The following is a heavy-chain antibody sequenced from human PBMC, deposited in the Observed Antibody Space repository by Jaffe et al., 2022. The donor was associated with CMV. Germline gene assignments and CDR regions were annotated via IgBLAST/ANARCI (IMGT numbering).Heavy chain of an antibody. V-gene: IGHV4-4*07. CDR3: ARGPMIVNPGWFDP. D-gene: IGHD3-22*01. J-gene: IGHJ5*02. CDR2: IYTSGST. Sequence: QVQLQESGPGLVKPSETLSLTCTVSGGSISSYYWSWIRQPAGKGLEWIGRIYTSGSTNYNPSLKSRVTMSVDTSKNQFSLKLSSVTAADTAVYYCARGPMIVNPGWFDPWGQGTLVTVSS. CDR1: GGSISSYY.